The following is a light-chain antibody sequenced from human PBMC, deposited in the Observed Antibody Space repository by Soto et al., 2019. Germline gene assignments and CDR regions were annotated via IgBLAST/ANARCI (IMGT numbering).Light chain of an antibody. CDR2: GAS. J-gene: IGKJ1*01. CDR3: QQYGSSPPWT. CDR1: QSVSSSY. V-gene: IGKV3-20*01. Sequence: IVLTQSPGPLSLSPGDRATLSCRASQSVSSSYLAWYQQKPGQAPRLLIYGASSRATGVPDRFSGSGSGTDFTLTISRLEPEDFAVYYCQQYGSSPPWTFGQGTKVEIK.